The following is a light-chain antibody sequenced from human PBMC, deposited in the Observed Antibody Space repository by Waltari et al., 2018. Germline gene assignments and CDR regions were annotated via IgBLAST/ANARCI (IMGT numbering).Light chain of an antibody. CDR1: SSNIGRNP. V-gene: IGLV1-44*01. CDR3: ATWDASLTGWV. CDR2: SNN. J-gene: IGLJ2*01. Sequence: QSVLTQPPSASGTPGQRVTISCSGSSSNIGRNPVNWYQQLPGTAPKLLIHSNNQRPSGFPDRFSVSKSGTSASLAISGLQSEDEADYYCATWDASLTGWVFGGGTKLTVL.